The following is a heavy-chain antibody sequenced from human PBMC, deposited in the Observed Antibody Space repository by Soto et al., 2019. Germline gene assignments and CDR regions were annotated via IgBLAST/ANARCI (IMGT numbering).Heavy chain of an antibody. CDR3: AREVVRGVIIRAGWFDP. D-gene: IGHD3-10*01. Sequence: SETLSLTCAVYGGSFSGYYWSWIRQPPGKGLEWIGEINHSGSTNYNPSLKSRVTISVDTSKNQFSLKLSSVTAADTAVYYCAREVVRGVIIRAGWFDPWGQGTLVTVSS. CDR1: GGSFSGYY. J-gene: IGHJ5*02. V-gene: IGHV4-34*01. CDR2: INHSGST.